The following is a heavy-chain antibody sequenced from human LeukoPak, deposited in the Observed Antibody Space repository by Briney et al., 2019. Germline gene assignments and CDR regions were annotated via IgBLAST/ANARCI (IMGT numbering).Heavy chain of an antibody. CDR3: ARGYNSQYFDY. CDR1: GGSVSSGSYY. Sequence: SETLSLTCTVSGGSVSSGSYYWSWIRQPPGKGLEWIGYIYYSGSTNYNPSLKSRITISVDTSKNQFSLKLSSVTAADTAVYYCARGYNSQYFDYWGQGTLVTVSS. V-gene: IGHV4-61*01. CDR2: IYYSGST. J-gene: IGHJ4*02. D-gene: IGHD1-14*01.